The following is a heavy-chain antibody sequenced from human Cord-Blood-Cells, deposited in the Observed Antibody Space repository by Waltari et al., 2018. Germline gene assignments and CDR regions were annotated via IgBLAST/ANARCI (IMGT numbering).Heavy chain of an antibody. J-gene: IGHJ4*02. D-gene: IGHD2-15*01. CDR3: ARGLWGCSGGSCYGFDY. CDR1: GFTFSSYG. CDR2: IWYDGRNI. Sequence: QVQLVESGGGVVQPGRSLRLSCAASGFTFSSYGMHWVRQAQGKGLEGVAGIWYDGRNIYYAASVKGRFTSSRDNSKNTLYLQMNSLGAEDTAVYYCARGLWGCSGGSCYGFDYWGQGTLVTVSS. V-gene: IGHV3-33*01.